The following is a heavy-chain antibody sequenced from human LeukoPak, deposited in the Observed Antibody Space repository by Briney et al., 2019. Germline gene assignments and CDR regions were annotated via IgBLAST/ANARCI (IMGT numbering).Heavy chain of an antibody. CDR1: GYSISSDYY. V-gene: IGHV4-38-2*01. J-gene: IGHJ4*02. D-gene: IGHD1-20*01. CDR2: FHHSGTT. Sequence: SETLSLTCAVSGYSISSDYYWGWIRQPPGKGLEWIGSFHHSGTTYYNPSLKSRVTISIDTSKNQFSLKLSSVTAADTALYSCARSRNNWNHSWGQGTLVTVSS. CDR3: ARSRNNWNHS.